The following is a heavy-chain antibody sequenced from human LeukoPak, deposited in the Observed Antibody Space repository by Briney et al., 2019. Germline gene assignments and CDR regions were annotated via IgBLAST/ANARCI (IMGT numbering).Heavy chain of an antibody. CDR1: GGSISSYY. CDR2: IYYSGST. D-gene: IGHD2-15*01. Sequence: PSETLSLTCTVSGGSISSYYWSWIRQPPGKGLEWIGYIYYSGSTNYNPSLKSRVTISVDTSKNQFSLKLSSVTAADTAVYYCATRPCSGGSCYSASRPYYFDYWGQGTLVTVSS. V-gene: IGHV4-59*12. CDR3: ATRPCSGGSCYSASRPYYFDY. J-gene: IGHJ4*02.